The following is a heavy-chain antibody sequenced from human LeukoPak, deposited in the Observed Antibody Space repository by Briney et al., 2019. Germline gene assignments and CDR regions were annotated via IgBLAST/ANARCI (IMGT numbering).Heavy chain of an antibody. V-gene: IGHV1-18*01. Sequence: APVKVSCKASGYTVWRFGVSWVRQAPGHEREGRGGISVYTGKTKYVDNSQGRVTMTTDTSTSTAYMELRSLTSGDTAVYYCARDDKWLEDFDYGMDAWGQGTMVTVS. CDR3: ARDDKWLEDFDYGMDA. CDR1: GYTVWRFG. J-gene: IGHJ6*02. D-gene: IGHD5-12*01. CDR2: ISVYTGKT.